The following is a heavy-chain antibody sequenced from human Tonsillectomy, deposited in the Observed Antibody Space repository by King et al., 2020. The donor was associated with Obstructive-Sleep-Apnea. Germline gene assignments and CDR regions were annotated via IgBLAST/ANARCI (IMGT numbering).Heavy chain of an antibody. CDR3: ARDSKSGSEVGAFDI. CDR2: ISSSSTTI. J-gene: IGHJ3*02. V-gene: IGHV3-48*04. CDR1: GFIFSDYT. D-gene: IGHD1-26*01. Sequence: VQLVESGGGLVQPGGSLRLSCAASGFIFSDYTMNWVRQAPGKGLEWVSYISSSSTTIYYADSVKGRFTISRDNAENSLYLQMSSLRAEDTAGYYCARDSKSGSEVGAFDIWGQGTMVTVSS.